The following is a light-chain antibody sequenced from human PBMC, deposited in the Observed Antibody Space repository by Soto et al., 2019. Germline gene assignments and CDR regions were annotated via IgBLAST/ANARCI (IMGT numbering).Light chain of an antibody. Sequence: DIQLTQSPSFLSASVGDRVTITCRASQGISDRLAWYQQRPGKAPNLLIHSASSLQSGVPLRFSGSGSGTELTLTISGLEPADFATYYCQQRDGYSITFGQGKRLEMK. J-gene: IGKJ5*01. CDR1: QGISDR. CDR3: QQRDGYSIT. CDR2: SAS. V-gene: IGKV1-9*01.